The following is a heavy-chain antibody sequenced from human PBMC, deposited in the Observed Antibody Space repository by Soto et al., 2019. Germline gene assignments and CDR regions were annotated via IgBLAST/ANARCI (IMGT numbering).Heavy chain of an antibody. D-gene: IGHD3-22*01. CDR2: IKSKTDGGTT. V-gene: IGHV3-15*07. J-gene: IGHJ4*01. CDR3: TTDSYSTIIIVRFDY. Sequence: GGSLRLSCAASGFTFTNAWINWVRQAPGKELERVGRIKSKTDGGTTDYAEPVKGRFAISRDDSNNMVYLQMNSLKIEDTAVYYCTTDSYSTIIIVRFDYWGHGTLVTVSS. CDR1: GFTFTNAW.